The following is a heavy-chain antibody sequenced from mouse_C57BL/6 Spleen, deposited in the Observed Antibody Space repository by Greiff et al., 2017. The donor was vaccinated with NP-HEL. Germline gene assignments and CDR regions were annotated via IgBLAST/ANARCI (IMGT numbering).Heavy chain of an antibody. D-gene: IGHD1-1*01. CDR2: ISSGGDYI. V-gene: IGHV5-9-1*02. J-gene: IGHJ1*03. CDR3: TRGITTVVAYWYFDV. Sequence: EVKLMESGEGLVKPGGSLKLSCAASGFTFSSYAMSWVRQTPEKRLEWVAYISSGGDYIYYADTVKGRFTISRDNARNTLYLQMSSLKSEDTAMYYCTRGITTVVAYWYFDVWGTGTTVTVSS. CDR1: GFTFSSYA.